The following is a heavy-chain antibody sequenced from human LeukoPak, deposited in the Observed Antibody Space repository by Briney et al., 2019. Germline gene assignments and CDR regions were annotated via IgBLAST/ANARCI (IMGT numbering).Heavy chain of an antibody. CDR3: ARDSYSSSWSQAGY. CDR1: GFTFSSYS. V-gene: IGHV3-21*01. D-gene: IGHD6-13*01. Sequence: GGSLRLSCAASGFTFSSYSMNWVRQAPGKGLEWVSSISSSSSYIYYADSVKGRFTISRDNAKNSLYLQMNSLRAEDTAVHYCARDSYSSSWSQAGYWGQGTLVTVSS. J-gene: IGHJ4*02. CDR2: ISSSSSYI.